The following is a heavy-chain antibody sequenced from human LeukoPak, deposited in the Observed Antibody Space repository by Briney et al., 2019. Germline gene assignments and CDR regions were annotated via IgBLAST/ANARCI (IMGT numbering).Heavy chain of an antibody. V-gene: IGHV4-59*01. J-gene: IGHJ5*02. CDR2: IYFSGST. CDR1: GGSISSYY. CDR3: ARTTTGYYNYFDP. D-gene: IGHD2-15*01. Sequence: SETLSLTCTVSGGSISSYYWSWIRQPPGKGLEWIGYIYFSGSTNYSPSLKSRVTISLDTSKNQFSLDLSSVTAADTAMYYCARTTTGYYNYFDPWGQGTLVTVSS.